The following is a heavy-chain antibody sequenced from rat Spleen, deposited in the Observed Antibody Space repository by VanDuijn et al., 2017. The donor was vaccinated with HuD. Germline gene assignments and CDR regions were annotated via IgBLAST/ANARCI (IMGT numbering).Heavy chain of an antibody. Sequence: EVHLVESGGGLVQPGRSLKLSCAASGFTFSNFGMHWIRQAPTEGLEWVASISPSGGSTYYRDSVKGRFTIARDNAKSTLYLQMDTLRSEDTATYYWAREVWYYFDYWGQGVMVTVSS. CDR3: AREVWYYFDY. J-gene: IGHJ2*01. V-gene: IGHV5-19*01. CDR2: ISPSGGST. CDR1: GFTFSNFG.